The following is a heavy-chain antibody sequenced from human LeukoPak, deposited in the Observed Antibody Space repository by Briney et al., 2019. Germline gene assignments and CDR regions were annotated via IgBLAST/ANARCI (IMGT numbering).Heavy chain of an antibody. CDR1: GFTFSSYA. J-gene: IGHJ4*02. CDR2: ISYDGSNK. V-gene: IGHV3-30-3*01. D-gene: IGHD5-12*01. Sequence: GGSLRLSCAASGFTFSSYAMHWVRQAPGKGLEWVAVISYDGSNKYYADSVKGRFTISRDNSKNTLYLQMNSLRAEDTAVYYCARDSVPLIVATNLDYWGQETLVTVSS. CDR3: ARDSVPLIVATNLDY.